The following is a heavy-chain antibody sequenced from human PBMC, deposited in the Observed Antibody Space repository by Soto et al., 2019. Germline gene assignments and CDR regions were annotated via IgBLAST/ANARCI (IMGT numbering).Heavy chain of an antibody. D-gene: IGHD3-22*01. CDR3: ATHEYDSSGSPYY. V-gene: IGHV1-24*01. Sequence: ASVNVSCKFSGYTLTELSIHWVRQAPGKGLECMGGFDPEYGETIYAQKFQGRVTMTEDTSTDTAYMELSSLRSEDTAVYYCATHEYDSSGSPYYWGQGTLVTVSS. CDR1: GYTLTELS. J-gene: IGHJ4*02. CDR2: FDPEYGET.